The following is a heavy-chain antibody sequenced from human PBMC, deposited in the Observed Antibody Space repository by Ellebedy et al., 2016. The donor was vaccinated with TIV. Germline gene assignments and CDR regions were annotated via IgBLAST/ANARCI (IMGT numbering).Heavy chain of an antibody. J-gene: IGHJ6*02. CDR1: GGSISTYY. CDR2: IYYTGST. Sequence: MPSETLSLTCSVSGGSISTYYWSWIRQPPGKGLECIGYIYYTGSTNYNPSLKSRVTISLEKSKNQFSLKLSSVTAADTAVYYCARSQYSSSQLGMNVWGQGTTVTVSS. CDR3: ARSQYSSSQLGMNV. V-gene: IGHV4-59*01. D-gene: IGHD5-18*01.